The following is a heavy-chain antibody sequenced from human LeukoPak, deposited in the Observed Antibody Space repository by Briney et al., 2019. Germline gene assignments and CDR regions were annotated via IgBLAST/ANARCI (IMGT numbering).Heavy chain of an antibody. D-gene: IGHD3-3*01. CDR1: GYTFTSYD. V-gene: IGHV1-8*01. J-gene: IGHJ6*02. CDR2: MNPNSGNT. Sequence: GASVKVSCKASGYTFTSYDINWVRQATGQGLEWMGWMNPNSGNTGYAQKFQGRVTMTRNTSISTAYMELSSLRSEDTAVYYCARYAGLWGDNYDFWSGYYYYYGMDVWGQGTTVTVSS. CDR3: ARYAGLWGDNYDFWSGYYYYYGMDV.